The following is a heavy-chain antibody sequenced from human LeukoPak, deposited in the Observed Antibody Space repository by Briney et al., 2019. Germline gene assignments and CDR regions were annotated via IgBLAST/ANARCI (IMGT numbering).Heavy chain of an antibody. CDR2: ISYSGST. V-gene: IGHV4-59*03. J-gene: IGHJ4*02. D-gene: IGHD4-17*01. CDR1: GGSISGYY. Sequence: SETLSLTCTVSGGSISGYYCSWIRQPPGKGLEWIGYISYSGSTNYNPSLKSRVTISVDRSKNQFSLKLSSVTAADTAVYYCARTTETFYFDYWGQGTLVTVSS. CDR3: ARTTETFYFDY.